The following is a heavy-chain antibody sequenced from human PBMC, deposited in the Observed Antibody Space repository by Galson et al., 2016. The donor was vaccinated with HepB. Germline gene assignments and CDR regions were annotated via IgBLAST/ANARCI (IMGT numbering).Heavy chain of an antibody. V-gene: IGHV3-9*01. D-gene: IGHD2-8*02. J-gene: IGHJ6*04. Sequence: SLRLSCAASGFTFDDYALHWVRQAPGKGLEWVAVISWNSDYLVYADSVKGRFIISRDNARNSLFLQMNSLRPEDTALYYCAKSGPCTGGVCRLYYYYALDVWGKGTPVTVSS. CDR2: ISWNSDYL. CDR1: GFTFDDYA. CDR3: AKSGPCTGGVCRLYYYYALDV.